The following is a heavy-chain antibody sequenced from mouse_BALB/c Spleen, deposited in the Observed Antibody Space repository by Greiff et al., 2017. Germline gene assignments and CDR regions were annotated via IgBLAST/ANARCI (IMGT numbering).Heavy chain of an antibody. CDR1: GFNIKDYY. Sequence: EVKLQESGAELVRPGALVKLSCKASGFNIKDYYMHWVKQRPEQGLEWIGWIDPENGNTIYDPKFQGKASITADTSSNTAYLQLSSLTSEDTAVYYCAPAYYGNYAYWGQGTLVTVSA. V-gene: IGHV14-1*02. J-gene: IGHJ3*01. CDR3: APAYYGNYAY. CDR2: IDPENGNT. D-gene: IGHD2-10*01.